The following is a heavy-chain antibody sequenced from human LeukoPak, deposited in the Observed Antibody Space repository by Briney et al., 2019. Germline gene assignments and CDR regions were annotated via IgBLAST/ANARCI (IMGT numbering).Heavy chain of an antibody. CDR3: ARGRGITMVRGAYDY. V-gene: IGHV4-39*01. CDR1: GGSISSSSYY. D-gene: IGHD3-10*01. CDR2: IYYSGST. J-gene: IGHJ4*02. Sequence: PSETLSLTCTVSGGSISSSSYYWGWIRQPPGKGLEWIGSIYYSGSTYYNPSLKSRVTISVDTSKNQFSLKLSSVTAADTAVYYCARGRGITMVRGAYDYWGQGTLVTVSS.